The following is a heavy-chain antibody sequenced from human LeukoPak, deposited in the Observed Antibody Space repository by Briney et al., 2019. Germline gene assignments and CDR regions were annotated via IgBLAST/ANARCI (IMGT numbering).Heavy chain of an antibody. V-gene: IGHV3-20*04. D-gene: IGHD3-10*02. Sequence: RPGGSLRLSCAASGFTFDDYAMSWVRQTPGKGLEWVSGTNWDGGRTGYADSVKGRFTISRDNAKNSLYLQMNSLRAEDTAVYYCAELGITMIGGVWGKGTTVTISS. CDR3: AELGITMIGGV. CDR1: GFTFDDYA. CDR2: TNWDGGRT. J-gene: IGHJ6*04.